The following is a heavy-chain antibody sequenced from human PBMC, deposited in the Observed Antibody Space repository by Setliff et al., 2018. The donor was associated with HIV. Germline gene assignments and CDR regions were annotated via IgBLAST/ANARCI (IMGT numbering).Heavy chain of an antibody. Sequence: ASVKVSCKAFGYTFSTNAIHWVRQAPGQRLEWMGYINAGADNTRYSEKFQGRVTITRDTSANTAYMELSSLRSEDTAVYYCARGSCSGCYLSDYWGLGTLVTVSS. D-gene: IGHD6-19*01. J-gene: IGHJ4*02. V-gene: IGHV1-3*01. CDR1: GYTFSTNA. CDR3: ARGSCSGCYLSDY. CDR2: INAGADNT.